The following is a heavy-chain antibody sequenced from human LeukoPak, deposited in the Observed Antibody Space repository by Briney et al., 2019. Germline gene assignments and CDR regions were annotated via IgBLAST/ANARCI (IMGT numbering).Heavy chain of an antibody. J-gene: IGHJ4*02. Sequence: PGGSLRLSCAASGFTFNSYWMSWVRQAPGKGLEWVANIKQDGSEKYYVDSVKGRFTISRDNAKNSLYLQMNSLRAEDTAVYYCARDGGSRILAFDYWGQGTLVTVSS. CDR1: GFTFNSYW. D-gene: IGHD3-9*01. CDR3: ARDGGSRILAFDY. CDR2: IKQDGSEK. V-gene: IGHV3-7*01.